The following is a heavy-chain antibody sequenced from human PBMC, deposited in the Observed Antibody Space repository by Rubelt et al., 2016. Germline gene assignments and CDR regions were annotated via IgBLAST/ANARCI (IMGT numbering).Heavy chain of an antibody. CDR2: IYPGDSDT. V-gene: IGHV5-51*03. J-gene: IGHJ2*01. Sequence: VRKPGESLKNSCKGSGYSFINYWIGWVRQMPGKGLEWMGIIYPGDSDTRYSPSFQGQVTISADKSISTAYLQWSSLKPSDTAMYYCARPTGNYWYFDLWGRGTLVSVSS. CDR3: ARPTGNYWYFDL. CDR1: GYSFINYW. D-gene: IGHD3-9*01.